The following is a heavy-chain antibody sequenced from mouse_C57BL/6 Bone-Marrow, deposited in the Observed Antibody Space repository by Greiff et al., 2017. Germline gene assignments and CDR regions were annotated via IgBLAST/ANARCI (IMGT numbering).Heavy chain of an antibody. Sequence: VQLQQSGPELVKPGASVKISCKASGYAFSSSWMNWVKQRPGKGLEWIGRIYPGDGDTNYNGKFKGKATLTADKSSSTAYMQLSSLTSEDPAVYFCAREGVYYGSSYRDFDYWGQGTTLTVSS. V-gene: IGHV1-82*01. D-gene: IGHD1-1*01. CDR2: IYPGDGDT. J-gene: IGHJ2*01. CDR3: AREGVYYGSSYRDFDY. CDR1: GYAFSSSW.